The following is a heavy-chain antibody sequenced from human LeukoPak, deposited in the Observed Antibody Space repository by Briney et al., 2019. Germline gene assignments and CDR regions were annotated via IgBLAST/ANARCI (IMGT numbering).Heavy chain of an antibody. D-gene: IGHD3-22*01. V-gene: IGHV3-21*01. CDR3: ARDGNADYYDSSGYYYYYYMDV. CDR1: GFTFSSYS. J-gene: IGHJ6*03. Sequence: PGGSLRLSCAASGFTFSSYSMNWVRQAPGKGLEWVSSISSSSSYIYYADSVKGRFTISRDNAKNSLYLQMNSLRAEDTAVYYCARDGNADYYDSSGYYYYYYMDVWGKGTTVTISS. CDR2: ISSSSSYI.